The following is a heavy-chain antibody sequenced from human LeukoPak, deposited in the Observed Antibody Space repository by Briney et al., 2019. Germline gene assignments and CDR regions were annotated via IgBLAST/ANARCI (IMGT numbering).Heavy chain of an antibody. V-gene: IGHV4-39*01. CDR3: ARGYSYDY. Sequence: SETLSLTCTVSSASIRSSNYYWGWIRQPPGKGLEWIGSIYYNGNTYYNPSLKSRVTISVDTSKNQFSLKLNSVTAADTAVYYCARGYSYDYWGQGTLVTVSS. CDR1: SASIRSSNYY. J-gene: IGHJ4*02. D-gene: IGHD5-18*01. CDR2: IYYNGNT.